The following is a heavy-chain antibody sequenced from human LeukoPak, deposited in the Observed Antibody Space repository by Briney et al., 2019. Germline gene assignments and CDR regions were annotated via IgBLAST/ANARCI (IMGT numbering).Heavy chain of an antibody. CDR2: VKQDGSEK. Sequence: GGSLRLSCAASGFTFSSYWMSWVRQAPGKGLEWVANVKQDGSEKYYVDSVKGRFTISRDNAKNSLYLQMNSLRAEDTAVYYCARRRYSGSSQHFDYWGQGTLVTVSS. D-gene: IGHD1-26*01. J-gene: IGHJ4*02. V-gene: IGHV3-7*01. CDR1: GFTFSSYW. CDR3: ARRRYSGSSQHFDY.